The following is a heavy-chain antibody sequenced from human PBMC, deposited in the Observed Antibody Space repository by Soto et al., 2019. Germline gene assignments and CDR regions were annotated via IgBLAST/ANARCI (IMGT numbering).Heavy chain of an antibody. D-gene: IGHD3-16*01. CDR1: GYTFTGYY. CDR2: INPNSGGT. V-gene: IGHV1-2*04. CDR3: ARAGDYVSEYDP. Sequence: ASVKVSCKASGYTFTGYYMDWVRQAPGQGLEWMGWINPNSGGTNYAQKFQGWVTMTRDTSISTAYMELSRLRSDDTAVCYCARAGDYVSEYDPRGQGTLVTVSS. J-gene: IGHJ5*02.